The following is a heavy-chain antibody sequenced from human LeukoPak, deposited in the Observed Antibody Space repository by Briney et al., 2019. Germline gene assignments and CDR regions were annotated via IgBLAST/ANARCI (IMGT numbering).Heavy chain of an antibody. V-gene: IGHV1-2*02. D-gene: IGHD2-21*01. CDR3: ARDLAYCGGDCYCLVDF. Sequence: ASVKVSCKASGYTFTGYYMHWVRQAPGQGLEWMGWINPNSGGTKYAQKFQGRLTMTRDTSISTAYMELSRLRSDDTALYYCARDLAYCGGDCYCLVDFWGEGTLVTVSS. J-gene: IGHJ4*02. CDR1: GYTFTGYY. CDR2: INPNSGGT.